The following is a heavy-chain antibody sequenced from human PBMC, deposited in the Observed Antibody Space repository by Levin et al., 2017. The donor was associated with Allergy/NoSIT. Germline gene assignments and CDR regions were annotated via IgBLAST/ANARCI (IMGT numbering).Heavy chain of an antibody. CDR3: AQGGWYEYFDR. CDR1: GLTFRTHT. V-gene: IGHV3-23*01. D-gene: IGHD6-19*01. CDR2: ISGGGDTT. J-gene: IGHJ4*02. Sequence: GGSLRLSCVASGLTFRTHTMSWVRQAPGKGLECVSTISGGGDTTYSANSVKGRVTISRDNSRNTLYLQMNSLRVEDTAVYYCAQGGWYEYFDRWGQGTLVTVSS.